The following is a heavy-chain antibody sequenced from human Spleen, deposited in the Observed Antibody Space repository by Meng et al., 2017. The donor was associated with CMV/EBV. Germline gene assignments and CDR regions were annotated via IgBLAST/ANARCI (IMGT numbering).Heavy chain of an antibody. J-gene: IGHJ6*02. D-gene: IGHD3-3*01. CDR1: GGSISSTSYY. CDR3: ARHGPPYDSEYLSFCYHGMDV. Sequence: AETLSLTCTVSGGSISSTSYYWGWIRQPPGKGLEWLGSMYYTGTTYYNPSLQSRVTISAYTSRRHFSLRLTSVTAADTSVYYCARHGPPYDSEYLSFCYHGMDVWGQGTTVTVSS. CDR2: MYYTGTT. V-gene: IGHV4-39*01.